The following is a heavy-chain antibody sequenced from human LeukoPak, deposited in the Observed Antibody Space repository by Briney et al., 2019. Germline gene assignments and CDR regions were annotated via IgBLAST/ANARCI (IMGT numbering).Heavy chain of an antibody. D-gene: IGHD3-3*01. J-gene: IGHJ4*02. CDR1: GFTFSNYA. V-gene: IGHV3-23*01. Sequence: GGSLRLSCAASGFTFSNYAMGWVRQAPGMGLEWVSVISGSGGATYYADSVKGRFTISRDNSNNTLFLQMNSLRAEDTAVYYCAKEGVLRFLEWLPYYFDYWGQGTLVTVSS. CDR3: AKEGVLRFLEWLPYYFDY. CDR2: ISGSGGAT.